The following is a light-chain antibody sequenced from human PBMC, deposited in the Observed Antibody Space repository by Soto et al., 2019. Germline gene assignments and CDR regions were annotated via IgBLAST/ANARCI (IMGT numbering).Light chain of an antibody. Sequence: QLVLTQSSSASASLGSSVKLTCTXSSGXXTYIIAWHQQQPGKAPRYLMKLEGSGSYNKGSGIPDRFSGSSSGADRYLTISNLQFEDEADYYCETWDTNVVVFGGGTKLTVL. J-gene: IGLJ2*01. CDR2: LEGSGSY. CDR3: ETWDTNVVV. CDR1: SGXXTYI. V-gene: IGLV4-60*02.